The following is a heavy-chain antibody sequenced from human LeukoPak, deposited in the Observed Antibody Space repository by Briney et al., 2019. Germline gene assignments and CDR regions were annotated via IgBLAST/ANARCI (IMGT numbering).Heavy chain of an antibody. V-gene: IGHV3-30*03. J-gene: IGHJ6*02. Sequence: PGGSLRLSCAASGFTFSSYGMHWVRQAPGKGLEWVAVISYDGSNKYYADSVKGRFTISRDNSKNTLYLQMNSLKTEDTAVYYCTTDIPLEGSSWYYYYYGMDVWGQGTTVTVSS. CDR1: GFTFSSYG. CDR2: ISYDGSNK. CDR3: TTDIPLEGSSWYYYYYGMDV. D-gene: IGHD6-13*01.